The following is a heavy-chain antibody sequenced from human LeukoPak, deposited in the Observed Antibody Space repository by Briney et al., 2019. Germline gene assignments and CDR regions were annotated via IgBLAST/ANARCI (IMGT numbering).Heavy chain of an antibody. V-gene: IGHV3-23*01. D-gene: IGHD6-19*01. CDR3: AARAGYSSGWYPYYYYMDV. Sequence: PGGSLRLSCAASGFTFSSYGMSWVRQAPGKGLEWVSAISGSGGSTYYADSVKGRFTISRDNSKNTLYLQMNSLRAEDTAVYYCAARAGYSSGWYPYYYYMDVWGKGTTVTISS. J-gene: IGHJ6*03. CDR2: ISGSGGST. CDR1: GFTFSSYG.